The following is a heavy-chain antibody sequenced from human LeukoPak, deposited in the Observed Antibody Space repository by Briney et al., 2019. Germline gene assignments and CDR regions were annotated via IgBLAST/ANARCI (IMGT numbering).Heavy chain of an antibody. J-gene: IGHJ4*02. CDR3: ARDFYGSGSFDY. CDR1: GFTFSSYS. V-gene: IGHV3-21*01. D-gene: IGHD3-10*01. CDR2: ISSSSSYI. Sequence: GGSLRLSCAASGFTFSSYSMNCVRQPPGKGLECVSSISSSSSYIYYAHSVKGRFTISRDNAKNSLYLQMNSLRAEDTAVYYCARDFYGSGSFDYWGQGTLVTVSS.